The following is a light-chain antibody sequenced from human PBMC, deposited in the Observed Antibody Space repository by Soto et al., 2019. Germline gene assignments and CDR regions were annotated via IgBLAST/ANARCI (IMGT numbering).Light chain of an antibody. Sequence: EIVLTQSPATLSLSPGERATLSCRASQSVSNSLAWYQQKPGLPPRLLIYDASNRAAGIPARFSGSGSGTDFTLTISSLEPEDFAAYYCQQRSDWPAWTFGQGTKVEIK. J-gene: IGKJ1*01. CDR3: QQRSDWPAWT. CDR1: QSVSNS. CDR2: DAS. V-gene: IGKV3-11*01.